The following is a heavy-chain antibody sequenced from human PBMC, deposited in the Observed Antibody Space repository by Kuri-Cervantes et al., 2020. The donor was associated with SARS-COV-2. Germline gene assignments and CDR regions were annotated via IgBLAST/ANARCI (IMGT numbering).Heavy chain of an antibody. Sequence: GSLRLSCAVSGGCLTITNWWRWVRQPPGKGLEWIGEIHHSGDTSYNSSLKSGVTISLDKSKNQFSRKLNSVTAANTAVYYCANLGPGGHAYSFLDYWGQGTLVTVSS. D-gene: IGHD1-26*01. V-gene: IGHV4-4*02. J-gene: IGHJ4*02. CDR3: ANLGPGGHAYSFLDY. CDR2: IHHSGDT. CDR1: GGCLTITNW.